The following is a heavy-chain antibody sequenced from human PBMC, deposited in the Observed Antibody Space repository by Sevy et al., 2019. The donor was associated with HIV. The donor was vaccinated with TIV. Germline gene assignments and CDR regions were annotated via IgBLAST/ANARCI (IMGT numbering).Heavy chain of an antibody. CDR3: ARARKYDSWSGYSDLLGWFDP. D-gene: IGHD3-3*01. CDR1: GGSISSGGYS. V-gene: IGHV4-30-2*01. Sequence: SQTLSLTCAVSGGSISSGGYSWSWIRQPPGKGLEWIGYIYHSGSTYYNPSLKSRVTISVDRSKNQFSMKLSSVTAADTAVYYCARARKYDSWSGYSDLLGWFDPWGQGTLVTVSS. CDR2: IYHSGST. J-gene: IGHJ5*02.